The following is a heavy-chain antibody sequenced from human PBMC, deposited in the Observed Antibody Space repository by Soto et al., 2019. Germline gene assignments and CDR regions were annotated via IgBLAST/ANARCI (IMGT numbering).Heavy chain of an antibody. CDR2: ILSNDEK. CDR3: ARTDWWLHVFDI. Sequence: QVTLKESGPVLVKPTETLTLTCTVSGFSLSNARMGVSWIRQPPGKALEWLAHILSNDEKSYSTSLKSRLTISKDTSKSQVVLTMTNMDPVDTATYYCARTDWWLHVFDIWGQGTMVTVSS. V-gene: IGHV2-26*01. CDR1: GFSLSNARMG. J-gene: IGHJ3*02. D-gene: IGHD2-8*02.